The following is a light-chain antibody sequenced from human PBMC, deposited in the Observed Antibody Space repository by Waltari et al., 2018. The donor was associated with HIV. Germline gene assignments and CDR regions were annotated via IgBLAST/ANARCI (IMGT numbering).Light chain of an antibody. V-gene: IGLV2-8*01. J-gene: IGLJ2*01. CDR1: PRDYGAYNY. CDR3: ASYAGRNTLV. Sequence: QSALTPPPSASGSPYQSVTYPCTGNPRDYGAYNYVSWYQQHPGKPPKLITYEVFTRPSGVPDRLSGSKSGNTASLTVSGLQAEDEANYYCASYAGRNTLVFGGGTKLTVL. CDR2: EVF.